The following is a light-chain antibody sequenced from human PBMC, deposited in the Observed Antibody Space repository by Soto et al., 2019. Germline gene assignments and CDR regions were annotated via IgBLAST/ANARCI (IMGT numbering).Light chain of an antibody. V-gene: IGKV1-9*01. CDR2: AAT. J-gene: IGKJ4*01. Sequence: LKHSPAPLSAIQGDRVTLPCRASQDISQRSAWYQQTPGKAPKLLIYAATILQGGVPSRFSGTGSGTDFTLTISGLQPEDFATYYCQQCNSSPLTFCGGTKVDI. CDR1: QDISQR. CDR3: QQCNSSPLT.